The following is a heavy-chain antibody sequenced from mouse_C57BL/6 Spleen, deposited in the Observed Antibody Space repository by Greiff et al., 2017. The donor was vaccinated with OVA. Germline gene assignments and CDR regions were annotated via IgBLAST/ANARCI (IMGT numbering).Heavy chain of an antibody. CDR1: GFTFSDAW. CDR2: IRNKANNHAT. V-gene: IGHV6-6*01. Sequence: EVQLQQSGGGLVQPGGSMKLSCAASGFTFSDAWMDWVRQSPEKGLEWVAEIRNKANNHATYYAESVKGRFTISRDDSKSSVYLQMNSLRAEDTGIYYCTRRSYSNPFDYWGQGTTLTVSS. J-gene: IGHJ2*01. CDR3: TRRSYSNPFDY. D-gene: IGHD2-5*01.